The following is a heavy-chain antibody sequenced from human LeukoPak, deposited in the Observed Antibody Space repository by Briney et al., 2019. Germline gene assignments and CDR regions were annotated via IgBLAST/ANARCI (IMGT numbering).Heavy chain of an antibody. CDR2: ISYDGSNK. Sequence: GRSLRLSCAASGFTFSSYAMHWVRQAPGKGLEWVAVISYDGSNKYYADSVKGRFTIYRDNSKNTLYLQMNSLRAEDTAVYYCARDPTSSDCSSTSCRYYYYYYGMDVWGQGTTVTVSS. V-gene: IGHV3-30*04. CDR1: GFTFSSYA. CDR3: ARDPTSSDCSSTSCRYYYYYYGMDV. J-gene: IGHJ6*02. D-gene: IGHD2-2*01.